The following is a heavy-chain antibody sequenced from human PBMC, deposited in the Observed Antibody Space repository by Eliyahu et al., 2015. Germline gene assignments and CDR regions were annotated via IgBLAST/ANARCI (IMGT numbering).Heavy chain of an antibody. J-gene: IGHJ5*02. CDR2: IDPSDXYI. V-gene: IGHV5-10-1*03. D-gene: IGHD6-13*01. Sequence: EVQLEQSGAEVKKPGESLXISCQGSGXRFRSYWITWVRQVPGKGLEWMGRIDPSDXYISYNPSFQGHVTFSIDQSSNTAFLQMSDLKASDSAIYYCARETYSRSWDNNWFDPWGQGSLVTVSS. CDR1: GXRFRSYW. CDR3: ARETYSRSWDNNWFDP.